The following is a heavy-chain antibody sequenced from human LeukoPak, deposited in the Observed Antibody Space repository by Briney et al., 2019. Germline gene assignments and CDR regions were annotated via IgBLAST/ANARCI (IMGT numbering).Heavy chain of an antibody. D-gene: IGHD2-2*01. V-gene: IGHV4-59*08. CDR3: ARQGQLLPYNWFDP. Sequence: SETLSLTCSVSGGSISSYYWNWMRQPPGKGLEWIGYIYYSGSTNYNPSLKSRVTISVDTSKNQFSLKLSSVTAADTAVYYCARQGQLLPYNWFDPWGQGTLVTVSS. CDR2: IYYSGST. J-gene: IGHJ5*02. CDR1: GGSISSYY.